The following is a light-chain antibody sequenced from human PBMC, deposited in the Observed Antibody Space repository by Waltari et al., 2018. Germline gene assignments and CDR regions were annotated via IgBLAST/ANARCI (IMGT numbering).Light chain of an antibody. CDR1: QNINSW. V-gene: IGKV1-5*03. CDR3: QQYNSFSPWT. CDR2: KAS. Sequence: DIQLTQSPSTLSASVGDRVTITCRASQNINSWLAWYQQKPGKAPKLLIYKASDLQRGVPSRFSGSGSGTVFTLTISSLQPDDFATYYCQQYNSFSPWTFGLGIKVETK. J-gene: IGKJ1*01.